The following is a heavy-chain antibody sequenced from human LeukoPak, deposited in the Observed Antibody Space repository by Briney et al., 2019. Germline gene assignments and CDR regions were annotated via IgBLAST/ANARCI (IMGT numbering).Heavy chain of an antibody. J-gene: IGHJ4*02. Sequence: GASVKVSCKASGYAFTSYYMHWVRQAPGQGLEWMGIINPSGGSTSYAQKFQGRVTMTRDTSTSTVYMELSSLRSEDTAVYYCARDAGYSYGTYYFDYWGQGTLVTVSS. CDR1: GYAFTSYY. V-gene: IGHV1-46*01. CDR2: INPSGGST. CDR3: ARDAGYSYGTYYFDY. D-gene: IGHD5-18*01.